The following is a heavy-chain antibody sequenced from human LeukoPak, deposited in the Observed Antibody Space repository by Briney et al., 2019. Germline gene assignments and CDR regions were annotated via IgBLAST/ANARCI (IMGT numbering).Heavy chain of an antibody. CDR1: GFTGSSNY. V-gene: IGHV3-53*01. CDR3: ARDKGKLWSNYYYYYYMDV. J-gene: IGHJ6*03. Sequence: GGSLRLSCAAPGFTGSSNYMSWGRQAPGKGLGWGSVIYSGGSTYYADSVKGRFTISRDNSKNTLYLQMNSLRAEDTAVYYCARDKGKLWSNYYYYYYMDVWGKGTTVTVSS. D-gene: IGHD5-18*01. CDR2: IYSGGST.